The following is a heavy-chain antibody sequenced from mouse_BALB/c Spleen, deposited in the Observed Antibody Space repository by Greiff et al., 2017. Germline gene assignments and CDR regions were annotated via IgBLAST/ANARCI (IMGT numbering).Heavy chain of an antibody. Sequence: VKPGALVKISCKASGYTFTSYDINWVKQRPGQGLEWIGWIYPGDGSTKYNEKFKGKATLTADKSSSTAYMQLSSLTSENSAVYFCARNYRYGVYAMDYWGQGTSVTVSS. J-gene: IGHJ4*01. CDR3: ARNYRYGVYAMDY. CDR1: GYTFTSYD. CDR2: IYPGDGST. V-gene: IGHV1S33*01. D-gene: IGHD2-14*01.